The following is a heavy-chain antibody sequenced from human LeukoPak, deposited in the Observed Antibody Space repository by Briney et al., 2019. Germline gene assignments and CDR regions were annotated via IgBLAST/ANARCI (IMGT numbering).Heavy chain of an antibody. V-gene: IGHV3-49*04. J-gene: IGHJ4*02. D-gene: IGHD5-18*01. CDR2: IRSKAYGGTT. CDR3: TRQYRGYSYAYFDY. CDR1: GFTFGDYA. Sequence: PGRSLRLSCTASGFTFGDYAMSWVRQAPGKGLEWVGFIRSKAYGGTTGYAASVEGRFTISRDDSKSIAYLQVNSLKTEDTAVYYCTRQYRGYSYAYFDYWGQGTLVTVSS.